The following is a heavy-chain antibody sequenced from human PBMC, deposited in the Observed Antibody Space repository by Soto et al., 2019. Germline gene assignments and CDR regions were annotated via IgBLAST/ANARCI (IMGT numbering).Heavy chain of an antibody. V-gene: IGHV4-39*01. D-gene: IGHD3-22*01. Sequence: SETLSLTCTVSGGSISSSSYYWGWIRQPPGKGLEWIGSIYYSGSTYYNPSLKSRVTISVDTSKNQFSLKLSSVTAADTAVYYCARHSHDYYDSSGYRINWFDPWGQGTLVTVSS. J-gene: IGHJ5*02. CDR3: ARHSHDYYDSSGYRINWFDP. CDR2: IYYSGST. CDR1: GGSISSSSYY.